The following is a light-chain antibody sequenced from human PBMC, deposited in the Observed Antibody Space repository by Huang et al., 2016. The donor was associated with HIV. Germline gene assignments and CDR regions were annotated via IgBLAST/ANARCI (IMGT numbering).Light chain of an antibody. J-gene: IGKJ2*01. CDR3: QQYNTYLYT. Sequence: DIQMTQSPSTLSASVGDRVTITCRASQNINTWLDWYQQKPGKAPDLLIYRASSLQVGGPSRFTGSGSGTEFTLTITSLQPDDLGTYDCQQYNTYLYTFGQGTKLEI. CDR1: QNINTW. V-gene: IGKV1-5*03. CDR2: RAS.